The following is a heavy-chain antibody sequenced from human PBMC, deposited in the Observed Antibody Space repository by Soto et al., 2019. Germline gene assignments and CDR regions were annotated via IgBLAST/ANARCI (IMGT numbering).Heavy chain of an antibody. Sequence: EASVKVSCKASGGTFSSYAISWVRQAPGQGLEWMGGIIPIFGTANYAQKFQGRVTITADESTSTAYMELSSLRSEDTAVYYCARGPCSGGSCYLYNFDYWGQGTLVTVSS. CDR2: IIPIFGTA. J-gene: IGHJ4*02. CDR3: ARGPCSGGSCYLYNFDY. D-gene: IGHD2-15*01. CDR1: GGTFSSYA. V-gene: IGHV1-69*13.